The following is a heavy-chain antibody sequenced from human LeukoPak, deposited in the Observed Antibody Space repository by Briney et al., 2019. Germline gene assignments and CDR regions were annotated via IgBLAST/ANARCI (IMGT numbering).Heavy chain of an antibody. D-gene: IGHD5-12*01. CDR3: ARGGVATRKYDAFDI. Sequence: SQTLSLTCAVSGGSISSGGYSWSWIRQPPGKGLEWIGYIYHSGSTYYNPSLKSRVTISVDRSKNRFSLKLSSVTAADTAVYYCARGGVATRKYDAFDIWGQGTMVTVSS. CDR2: IYHSGST. CDR1: GGSISSGGYS. V-gene: IGHV4-30-2*01. J-gene: IGHJ3*02.